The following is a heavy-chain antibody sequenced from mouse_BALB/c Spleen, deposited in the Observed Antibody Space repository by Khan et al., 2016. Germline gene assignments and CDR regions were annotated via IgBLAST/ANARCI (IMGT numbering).Heavy chain of an antibody. J-gene: IGHJ2*01. D-gene: IGHD2-3*01. CDR2: ISPGNGDI. CDR1: GYTFTDHA. V-gene: IGHV1S53*03. Sequence: QVRLQQSDTELVKPGASVKISCKASGYTFTDHAIPWVKQRPEQGLEWIGYISPGNGDIKYNEKFKGKATLTADKSSSTAYLPLNRMKSEDSAVYFCKRSYDDPFDYWGQGTTLTVSS. CDR3: KRSYDDPFDY.